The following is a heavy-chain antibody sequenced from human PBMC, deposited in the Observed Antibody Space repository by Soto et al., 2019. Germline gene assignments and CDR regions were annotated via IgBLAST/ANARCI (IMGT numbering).Heavy chain of an antibody. D-gene: IGHD1-26*01. J-gene: IGHJ4*02. Sequence: SETLSLTCTVSGGSISSGDYYWSCIRQPPGKGLEWIGNIYYSGSTYYNPALNSRVTISVDTSKYQFSLKLSSVTAADTSVYYGARGLDVGYSFDYWGQGTLVTVSS. CDR1: GGSISSGDYY. CDR2: IYYSGST. V-gene: IGHV4-30-4*01. CDR3: ARGLDVGYSFDY.